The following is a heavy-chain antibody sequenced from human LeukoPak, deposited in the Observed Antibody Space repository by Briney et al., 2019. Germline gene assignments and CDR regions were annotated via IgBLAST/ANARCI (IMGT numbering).Heavy chain of an antibody. Sequence: PSETLSLTCTVSGGSISSSSYYWGWIRQPPGKGLEWIGSIYYSGSTYYNPSLKSRVTISVDTSKNQFSLKLSSVTAADTAVYYCARVNGDYALKYYFDYWGQGTLVTVSS. J-gene: IGHJ4*02. V-gene: IGHV4-39*07. D-gene: IGHD4-17*01. CDR1: GGSISSSSYY. CDR3: ARVNGDYALKYYFDY. CDR2: IYYSGST.